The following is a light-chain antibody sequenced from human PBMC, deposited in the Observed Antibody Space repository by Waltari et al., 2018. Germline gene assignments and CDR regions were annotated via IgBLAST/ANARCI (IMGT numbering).Light chain of an antibody. V-gene: IGLV2-8*01. CDR1: NSDIGGYNR. CDR3: SSCADRNTLL. J-gene: IGLJ2*01. Sequence: QAALTQPPAMSGSPGQSVTISCAGTNSDIGGYNRVSWYQQHPGKAPKLMIYEVSQRPSGVSDRFSGSKSGNTASLTISGLQAEDEADYYCSSCADRNTLLFGGGTRLTVL. CDR2: EVS.